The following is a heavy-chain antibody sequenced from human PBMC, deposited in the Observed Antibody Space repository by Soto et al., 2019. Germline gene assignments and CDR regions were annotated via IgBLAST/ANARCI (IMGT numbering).Heavy chain of an antibody. CDR2: IKSKTDGGTT. V-gene: IGHV3-15*01. D-gene: IGHD1-26*01. CDR1: GFTFSSYS. Sequence: EVQLVESGGGLVKPGGSLRLSCAASGFTFSSYSMNWVRQAPGKGLEWVGRIKSKTDGGTTDYAAPVKGRFTISRDDSKNTLYLQMNSLKTEDTAVYYCTTEGVWELPDYWGQGTLVTVSS. J-gene: IGHJ4*02. CDR3: TTEGVWELPDY.